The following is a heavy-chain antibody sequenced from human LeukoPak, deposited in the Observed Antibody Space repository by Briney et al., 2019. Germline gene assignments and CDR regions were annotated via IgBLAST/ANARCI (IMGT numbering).Heavy chain of an antibody. CDR3: ATDLVGATGWYFDL. CDR2: IYYSGNT. CDR1: GASISTYY. D-gene: IGHD1-26*01. V-gene: IGHV4-59*01. Sequence: SETLSLTCTVSGASISTYYWSWIRQPPGKGLEWIAYIYYSGNTNYNPSLKSRVTISVDTSKNQVSLKLSSVTAADTAVYYCATDLVGATGWYFDLWGRGTLVTVSS. J-gene: IGHJ2*01.